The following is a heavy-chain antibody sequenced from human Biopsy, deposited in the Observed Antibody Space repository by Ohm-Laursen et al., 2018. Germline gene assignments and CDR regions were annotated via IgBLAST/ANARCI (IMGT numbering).Heavy chain of an antibody. D-gene: IGHD2-8*01. J-gene: IGHJ6*02. CDR2: VATTSSYI. Sequence: SLRLSCTASGFDFSDYSMSWVRQAPGKGLEWVSSVATTSSYIYYADSVKGRFTLSRDNAKNSLYLQMNSLRVEDTAVYYCARDDGFYARTSGMDVWGQGTTVTVSS. CDR3: ARDDGFYARTSGMDV. CDR1: GFDFSDYS. V-gene: IGHV3-21*01.